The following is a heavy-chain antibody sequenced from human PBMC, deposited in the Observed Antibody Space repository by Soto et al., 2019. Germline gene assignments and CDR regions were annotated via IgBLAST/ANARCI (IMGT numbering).Heavy chain of an antibody. CDR2: LSYDGSNN. V-gene: IGHV3-30-3*01. D-gene: IGHD6-13*01. J-gene: IGHJ6*02. CDR3: ARDLVMGSSSWLYYYYYGMDV. Sequence: QVQLVESGGGGVRLGRSLSLPVAASGSTLRSYVFPWPRQAPARGRGWVAFLSYDGSNNYYAAAVRGRFTISRDNSKNTLYLQMNSLRAEDTAVYYCARDLVMGSSSWLYYYYYGMDVWGQGTTVTVSS. CDR1: GSTLRSYV.